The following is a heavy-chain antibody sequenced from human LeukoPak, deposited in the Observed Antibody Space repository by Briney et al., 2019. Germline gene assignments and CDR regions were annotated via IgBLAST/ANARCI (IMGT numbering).Heavy chain of an antibody. CDR1: GFTFSSYS. Sequence: GGSLRLSCAASGFTFSSYSMNWVRQAPGKGLEWVSSISTRSNIYAADSVRGRFTISRDNARNSLYLQMNSLRAEDTALYFCARGGGDVPIDYWGQGTLVTVSS. CDR3: ARGGGDVPIDY. CDR2: ISTRSNI. D-gene: IGHD2-21*02. V-gene: IGHV3-21*01. J-gene: IGHJ4*02.